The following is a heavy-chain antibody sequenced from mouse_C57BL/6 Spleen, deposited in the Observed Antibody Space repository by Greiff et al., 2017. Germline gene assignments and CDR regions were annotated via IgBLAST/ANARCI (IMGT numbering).Heavy chain of an antibody. Sequence: QVQLKQSGPELVKPGASVKISCKASGYAFSSSWMNWVKQRPGKGLEWIGRIYPGDGDTNNNGKFKGKATLTADKSSSTAYMQLSSLTSEDSAVYFCAGWIDWYFDVWGTGTTVTVSS. CDR3: AGWIDWYFDV. V-gene: IGHV1-82*01. J-gene: IGHJ1*03. CDR1: GYAFSSSW. CDR2: IYPGDGDT.